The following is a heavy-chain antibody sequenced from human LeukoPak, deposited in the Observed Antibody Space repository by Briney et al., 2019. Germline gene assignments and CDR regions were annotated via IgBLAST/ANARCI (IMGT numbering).Heavy chain of an antibody. CDR1: GFTFSSYA. J-gene: IGHJ4*02. D-gene: IGHD3-10*01. Sequence: GGSLRHSCAASGFTFSSYAMSWVRQAPGKGLEWVSAISGNVENTYYADSVKGRFSISRDNSRNTVYLQMNSLRPEDTAVYYCANQRGGYWGQGTLVTVSS. CDR3: ANQRGGY. CDR2: ISGNVENT. V-gene: IGHV3-23*01.